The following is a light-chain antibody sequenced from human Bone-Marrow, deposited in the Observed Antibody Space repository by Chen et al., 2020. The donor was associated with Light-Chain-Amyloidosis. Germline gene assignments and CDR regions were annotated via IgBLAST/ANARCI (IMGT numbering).Light chain of an antibody. V-gene: IGLV3-16*01. CDR3: LEADGSGTSV. CDR1: ALPKKY. J-gene: IGLJ6*01. CDR2: KDS. Sequence: SYELTQPPSVSVSLGQMARITCSGEALPKKYAYWNQQKPGQFTVYKDSQRPSGIPEGFSGSSSGAVVTLTISGVQAEDEADYYCLEADGSGTSVFGSGTKVTVL.